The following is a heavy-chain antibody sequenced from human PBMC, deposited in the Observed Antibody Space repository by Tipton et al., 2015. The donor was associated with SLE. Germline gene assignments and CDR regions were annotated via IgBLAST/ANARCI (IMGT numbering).Heavy chain of an antibody. CDR2: IYYSGST. CDR3: ARLNRGYYFDY. Sequence: LRLSCTVSGGSISSYYWSWIRQPPGKGLDWIGYIYYSGSTNYNPSLKSRVTISVDTSKNQFSLKLSSVTAADTAVYYCARLNRGYYFDYWGQGTLVTVSS. J-gene: IGHJ4*02. CDR1: GGSISSYY. D-gene: IGHD3-10*01. V-gene: IGHV4-59*01.